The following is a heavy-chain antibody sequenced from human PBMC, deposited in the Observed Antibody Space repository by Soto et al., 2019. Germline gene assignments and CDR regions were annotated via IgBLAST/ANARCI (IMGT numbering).Heavy chain of an antibody. CDR3: ARNRITMIVVAPDAFAI. D-gene: IGHD3-22*01. Sequence: ASVKVSCKASGYTFTSYGISWVRQAPGQGLEWMGWISAYNGNTNYAQKLQGRVTMTTDTSTSTAYMELRSLRSDDTAVYYCARNRITMIVVAPDAFAIWGQGTMVTVSS. CDR2: ISAYNGNT. J-gene: IGHJ3*02. V-gene: IGHV1-18*01. CDR1: GYTFTSYG.